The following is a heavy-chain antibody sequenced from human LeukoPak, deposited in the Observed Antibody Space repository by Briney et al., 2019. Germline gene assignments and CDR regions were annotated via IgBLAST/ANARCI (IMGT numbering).Heavy chain of an antibody. CDR2: IKGDGSLK. CDR1: DFSFRNYW. V-gene: IGHV3-7*03. CDR3: ARDPGAFPYFFDN. J-gene: IGHJ4*02. D-gene: IGHD4/OR15-4a*01. Sequence: PGGSLRLSCAASDFSFRNYWMIWLRQAPGKGLEWVANIKGDGSLKYYLDSVKGRFTISRDNAKNTLYLQMHSLRVEDTAVYFCARDPGAFPYFFDNWGQGTLVTVSS.